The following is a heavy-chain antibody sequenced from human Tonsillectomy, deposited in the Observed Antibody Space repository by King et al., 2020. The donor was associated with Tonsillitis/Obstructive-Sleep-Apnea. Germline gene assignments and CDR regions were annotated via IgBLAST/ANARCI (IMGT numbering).Heavy chain of an antibody. CDR2: INHSGST. V-gene: IGHV4-34*01. Sequence: VQLQQWGAGLLKPSETLSLTCAVYGGSFSGYYWSWIRQPPGKGLEWIGEINHSGSTNYNPSLKSRVTISVDTSKNQNSLKLSSVTAADTAVYYCARRQRRLRGGAFDIWGQGTMVTVSS. D-gene: IGHD5-12*01. J-gene: IGHJ3*02. CDR3: ARRQRRLRGGAFDI. CDR1: GGSFSGYY.